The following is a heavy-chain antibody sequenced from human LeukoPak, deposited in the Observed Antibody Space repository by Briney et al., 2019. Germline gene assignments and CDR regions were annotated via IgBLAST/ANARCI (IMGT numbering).Heavy chain of an antibody. CDR1: GFIFSSYG. CDR2: IRYDGSDK. D-gene: IGHD1-26*01. Sequence: PGGSLRLSCATSGFIFSSYGIHWVRQAPGKGLEWVAFIRYDGSDKYYADSAKGRFTISRDNSKNKVYLQMNSLRAEDTAVYYCAKDAWEVGATSEIDYWGQGTLVTVSS. V-gene: IGHV3-30*02. CDR3: AKDAWEVGATSEIDY. J-gene: IGHJ4*02.